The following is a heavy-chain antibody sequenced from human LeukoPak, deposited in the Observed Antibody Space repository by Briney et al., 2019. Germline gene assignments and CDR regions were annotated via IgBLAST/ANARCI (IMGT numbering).Heavy chain of an antibody. CDR3: ARGKKLMREIQF. CDR2: INLNSGVT. V-gene: IGHV1-2*02. D-gene: IGHD2-8*01. Sequence: ASAKVSCKSSGYTFIDYYIHRVRQAPGQGVEWMVWINLNSGVTNNTQKFQGRVSMTRDTSINTAYMDLTNLRSDDTAIFYCARGKKLMREIQFWGQGTLVTVSS. J-gene: IGHJ4*02. CDR1: GYTFIDYY.